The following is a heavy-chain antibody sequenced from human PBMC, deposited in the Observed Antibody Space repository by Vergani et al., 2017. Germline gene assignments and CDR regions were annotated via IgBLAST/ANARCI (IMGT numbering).Heavy chain of an antibody. CDR1: GDSFRSNKW. Sequence: QVQLQESGPGLVKPPGTLSLTRAVSGDSFRSNKWWTWVRQSPGKTLEWIGEISHSGSTNYNPSLKGRVTLSLDTSKNQFSLRLSSVTAADTAVYYCARDPKSYCSGGSCFSVWGAFDIWGRGTTGTGSS. J-gene: IGHJ3*02. CDR2: ISHSGST. V-gene: IGHV4-4*03. CDR3: ARDPKSYCSGGSCFSVWGAFDI. D-gene: IGHD2-15*01.